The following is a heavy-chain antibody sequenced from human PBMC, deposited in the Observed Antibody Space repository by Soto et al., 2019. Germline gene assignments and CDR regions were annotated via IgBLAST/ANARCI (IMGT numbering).Heavy chain of an antibody. D-gene: IGHD3-10*01. CDR3: ARGRYGSGSYHVDY. V-gene: IGHV4-34*01. CDR2: INHSGST. Sequence: PSETLSLTCAVYGGSFSGYYWSWIRQPPGKGLEWIGEINHSGSTNYNPSLKSRVTISVDTSKNQFSLKLSPVTAADTAVYYCARGRYGSGSYHVDYWGQGTLVTVSS. CDR1: GGSFSGYY. J-gene: IGHJ4*02.